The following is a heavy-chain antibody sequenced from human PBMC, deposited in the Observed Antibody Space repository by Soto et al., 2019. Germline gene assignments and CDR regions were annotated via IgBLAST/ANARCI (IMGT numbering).Heavy chain of an antibody. CDR2: IRATGVT. Sequence: EVQLVESGGDLVQPGGSLRLSCAASGITFSSHAMNWFRQAPGKGLEWVASIRATGVTYYADSVKGRFIISRDNAKDSLFLQMDSLRVEDTAVYYCLAGDYNWGQGTLVTVSS. V-gene: IGHV3-48*01. CDR1: GITFSSHA. CDR3: LAGDYN. D-gene: IGHD4-17*01. J-gene: IGHJ4*02.